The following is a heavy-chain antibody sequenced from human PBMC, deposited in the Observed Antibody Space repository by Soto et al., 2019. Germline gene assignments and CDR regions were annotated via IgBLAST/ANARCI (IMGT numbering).Heavy chain of an antibody. V-gene: IGHV1-69*04. CDR1: GYTFTTYA. Sequence: ASVKVSCKDSGYTFTTYAISWLRQAPGQGLEWMGRIIPILGIANYAQKFQGRVTITADKSTSTAYMELSSLRSEDTAVYYCARDKYSYALLLFDYWGQGTLVTVSS. D-gene: IGHD5-18*01. J-gene: IGHJ4*02. CDR2: IIPILGIA. CDR3: ARDKYSYALLLFDY.